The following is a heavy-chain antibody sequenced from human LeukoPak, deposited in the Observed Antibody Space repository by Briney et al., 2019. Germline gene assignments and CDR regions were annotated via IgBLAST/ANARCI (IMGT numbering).Heavy chain of an antibody. J-gene: IGHJ4*02. CDR1: GGSISSSSYY. CDR3: ARFAFRGSFDY. V-gene: IGHV4-39*01. D-gene: IGHD2-15*01. CDR2: IYYSGST. Sequence: SETLSLTCTVSGGSISSSSYYWGWIRQPPGKGLEWIGGIYYSGSTYYNPSLKSRVTISVDTSKNQFSLKLSSVTAADTAVYYCARFAFRGSFDYWGQGTLVTVSS.